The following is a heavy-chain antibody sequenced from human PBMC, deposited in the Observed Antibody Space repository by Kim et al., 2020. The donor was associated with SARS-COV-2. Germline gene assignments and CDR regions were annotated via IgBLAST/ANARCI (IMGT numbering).Heavy chain of an antibody. V-gene: IGHV3-30*04. CDR2: ISYDGSNK. CDR1: GFTFSSYA. J-gene: IGHJ6*02. CDR3: ARGRNPHFITIFGVVTDPSYYCYDYGMDV. D-gene: IGHD3-3*01. Sequence: GGSLRLSCAASGFTFSSYAMHWVRQAPGKGLEWVAVISYDGSNKYYVDSVKGRFTISRDNSKNTLYLQMNSLRAEDTAVYYCARGRNPHFITIFGVVTDPSYYCYDYGMDVWGQGTTVTVSS.